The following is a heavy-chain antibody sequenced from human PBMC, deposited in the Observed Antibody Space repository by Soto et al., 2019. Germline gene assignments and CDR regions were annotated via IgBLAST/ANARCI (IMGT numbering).Heavy chain of an antibody. D-gene: IGHD2-2*01. V-gene: IGHV1-18*01. CDR1: GYTFTSYG. CDR3: ARDRGVVVPAAMPASNWFDP. CDR2: ISAYNGNT. J-gene: IGHJ5*02. Sequence: QVQLVQSGAEVKKPGASVKVSCKASGYTFTSYGISWVRQAPGQGLEWMGWISAYNGNTNYAQKLQGRVTMTTDTSTSTAYMELRSLRSDDTAVYYCARDRGVVVPAAMPASNWFDPWGQGTLVTVSS.